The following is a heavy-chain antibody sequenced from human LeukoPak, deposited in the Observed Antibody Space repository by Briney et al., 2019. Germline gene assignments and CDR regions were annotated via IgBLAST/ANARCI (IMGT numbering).Heavy chain of an antibody. V-gene: IGHV5-51*01. CDR3: ARHPTMNRADY. CDR1: GYSFTSSW. Sequence: GESPKISCKGFGYSFTSSWIGWVRQMPGKGLEWMGIVYPGDSDTRYSPSFQGQVTISADESTSTAYLQWSSLKASDTAMYYCARHPTMNRADYWGQGTQVTVSS. J-gene: IGHJ4*02. D-gene: IGHD1/OR15-1a*01. CDR2: VYPGDSDT.